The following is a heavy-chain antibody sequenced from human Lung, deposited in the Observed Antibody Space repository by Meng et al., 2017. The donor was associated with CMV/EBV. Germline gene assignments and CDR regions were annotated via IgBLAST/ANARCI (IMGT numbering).Heavy chain of an antibody. D-gene: IGHD1-26*01. Sequence: ESXKISXVASGFTFSGYSMNWVRQTPGKGLEWVSSITSRSSNTYYSDSVKGRFTISRDNAKNSLYLQMNSLRDEDTAVYYCARDQIRGVVGARPRGPGDLWGQGTXVTVSS. CDR2: ITSRSSNT. CDR3: ARDQIRGVVGARPRGPGDL. CDR1: GFTFSGYS. J-gene: IGHJ4*02. V-gene: IGHV3-21*01.